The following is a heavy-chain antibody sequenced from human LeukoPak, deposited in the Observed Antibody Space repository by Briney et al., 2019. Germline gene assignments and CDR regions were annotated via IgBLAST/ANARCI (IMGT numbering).Heavy chain of an antibody. J-gene: IGHJ4*02. Sequence: GRSLRLSCAASGFTFSSYAMHWVRQAPGKGLEWVAVISYDGSNKYYADSVKGRFTISRDNSKNTLYLQMNSLRAEDTAVYYCARDERLYYDSSGYWPGDYWGQGTLVTVSS. D-gene: IGHD3-22*01. CDR2: ISYDGSNK. CDR3: ARDERLYYDSSGYWPGDY. V-gene: IGHV3-30-3*01. CDR1: GFTFSSYA.